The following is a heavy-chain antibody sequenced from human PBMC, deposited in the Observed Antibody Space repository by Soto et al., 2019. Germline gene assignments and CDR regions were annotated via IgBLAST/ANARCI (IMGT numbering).Heavy chain of an antibody. CDR2: INPSGGST. CDR3: AREAMYYDFWSGPPFDP. V-gene: IGHV1-46*01. Sequence: ASVKVSCKASGSTFTSYYMHWVRQAPGQGLEWMGIINPSGGSTSYAQKFQGRVTMTRDTSTSTVYMELSSLRSEDTAVYYCAREAMYYDFWSGPPFDPWGQGTLVTVSS. D-gene: IGHD3-3*01. CDR1: GSTFTSYY. J-gene: IGHJ5*02.